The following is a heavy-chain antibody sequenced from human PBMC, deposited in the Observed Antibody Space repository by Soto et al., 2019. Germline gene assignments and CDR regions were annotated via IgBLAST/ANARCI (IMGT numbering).Heavy chain of an antibody. V-gene: IGHV3-53*01. CDR3: ARDSTWIPYYRDGMDV. Sequence: EVQLVESGGGLIQPGGSLRLSCAASGFSVSSNYMSWVRQAPGKGLEWVSVIYSGGNTHYADSVKGRFTISRDNSKNTLYLQMNSLRAEDTAVYYCARDSTWIPYYRDGMDVWGQGTTVTVSS. J-gene: IGHJ6*02. D-gene: IGHD5-18*01. CDR1: GFSVSSNY. CDR2: IYSGGNT.